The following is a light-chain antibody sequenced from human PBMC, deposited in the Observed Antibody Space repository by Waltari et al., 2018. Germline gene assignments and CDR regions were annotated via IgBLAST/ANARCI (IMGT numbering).Light chain of an antibody. CDR3: SSYAGNNVYV. J-gene: IGLJ1*01. Sequence: QSALTQPRSVSGSPGQSVTISCTGTSSDVGGYNYVSWYQHPPGKAPKPMIYEVSKRPSGVPDRFSGSQSGSTASLTVSGLQAEDEADYYCSSYAGNNVYVFGSGTKVTVL. CDR1: SSDVGGYNY. V-gene: IGLV2-11*01. CDR2: EVS.